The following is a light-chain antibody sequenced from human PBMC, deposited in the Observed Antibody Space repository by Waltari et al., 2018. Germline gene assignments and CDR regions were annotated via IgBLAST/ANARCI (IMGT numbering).Light chain of an antibody. J-gene: IGLJ1*01. CDR1: SSNIGAGHD. CDR2: ARN. V-gene: IGLV1-40*01. Sequence: QSVLTQPPSVSGAPGQRVTISCTGSSSNIGAGHDVNWYQHVPGTAPKLLVYARNNRPSGVPDRFSGSKSGTSASLAITGLQPEDEADYYCQSYESSLSTVFGTGTKVTVL. CDR3: QSYESSLSTV.